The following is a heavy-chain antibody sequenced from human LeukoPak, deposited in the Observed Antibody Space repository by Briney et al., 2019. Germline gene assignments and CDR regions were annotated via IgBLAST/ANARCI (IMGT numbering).Heavy chain of an antibody. CDR2: IYTSGST. D-gene: IGHD6-19*01. CDR3: ARAVAGRGDFDY. Sequence: SETLSLTCTVSGGSISSGSYYWSWIRQPAGTGLEWIGRIYTSGSTNYNPSLKSRVTISVDTSKSQFSLKLSSVTAADTAVYYCARAVAGRGDFDYWGQGTLVTVSS. J-gene: IGHJ4*02. CDR1: GGSISSGSYY. V-gene: IGHV4-61*02.